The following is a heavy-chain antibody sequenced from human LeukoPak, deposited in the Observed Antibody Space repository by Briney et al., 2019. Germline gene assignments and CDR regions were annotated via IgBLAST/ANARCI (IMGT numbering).Heavy chain of an antibody. D-gene: IGHD2-21*01. J-gene: IGHJ4*02. Sequence: GGSLRLSCAASGFTVSSNYMNWVRQAPGKGLEWVSVLYSGGSPYYADSVKGRFTISRDNSKNTLYLQMNSLRAEDTAMYYCVRDAIVGFFDYWGQGTLVTVSS. V-gene: IGHV3-53*01. CDR1: GFTVSSNY. CDR3: VRDAIVGFFDY. CDR2: LYSGGSP.